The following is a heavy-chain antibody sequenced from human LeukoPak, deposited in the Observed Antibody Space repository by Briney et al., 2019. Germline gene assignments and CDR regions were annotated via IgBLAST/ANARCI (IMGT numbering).Heavy chain of an antibody. Sequence: SSETLSLTCTVSGGSISSSSYYWGWIRQPPGKGLEWIGSIYYSGSTYYNPSLKSRVTISVDTSKNQFSLKLSSVTAADTAVYYCARVVGSYSPGDYWGQGTLVTVSS. CDR3: ARVVGSYSPGDY. V-gene: IGHV4-39*07. CDR1: GGSISSSSYY. D-gene: IGHD1-26*01. CDR2: IYYSGST. J-gene: IGHJ4*02.